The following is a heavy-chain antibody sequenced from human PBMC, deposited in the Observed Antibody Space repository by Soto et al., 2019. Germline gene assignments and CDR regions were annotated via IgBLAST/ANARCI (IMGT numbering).Heavy chain of an antibody. CDR3: AGNGVGTYHFDY. J-gene: IGHJ4*02. CDR2: INDGNGNT. CDR1: GYTFTTYA. V-gene: IGHV1-3*01. D-gene: IGHD1-1*01. Sequence: GASVKVSCKASGYTFTTYAMHWVRQAPGQSLEWMGWINDGNGNTKYSEKYQGRVTITRDTSASTAYMELSSLRSEDTAVYYCAGNGVGTYHFDYWGRGTLVIVSS.